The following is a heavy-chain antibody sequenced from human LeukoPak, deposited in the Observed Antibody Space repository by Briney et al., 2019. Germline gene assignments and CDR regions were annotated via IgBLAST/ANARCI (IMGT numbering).Heavy chain of an antibody. Sequence: GASVKVSCTASGYTLTSFDINWVRQASGQGLEWMGWMNPHSGKSGFAQKFQGRVTLTRNTSISTVYMELSSLRSEESAIYYCARRNWAYWYFDLWGRGTPVTVSS. D-gene: IGHD1-14*01. V-gene: IGHV1-8*01. CDR3: ARRNWAYWYFDL. CDR1: GYTLTSFD. CDR2: MNPHSGKS. J-gene: IGHJ2*01.